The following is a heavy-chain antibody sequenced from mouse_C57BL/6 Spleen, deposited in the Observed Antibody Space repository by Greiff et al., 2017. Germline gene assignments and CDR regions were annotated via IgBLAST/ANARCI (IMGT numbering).Heavy chain of an antibody. V-gene: IGHV1-55*01. CDR2: IYPGSGST. J-gene: IGHJ3*01. Sequence: VQLQQPGAELVKPGASVKMSCKASGYTFTSYWITWVKQRPGQGLEWIGDIYPGSGSTNYNEKFKSKATLTVDPSSSTAYMQLSSLTSADSAVYYCARSYYSSLAYWGQGTLVTVSA. D-gene: IGHD2-5*01. CDR3: ARSYYSSLAY. CDR1: GYTFTSYW.